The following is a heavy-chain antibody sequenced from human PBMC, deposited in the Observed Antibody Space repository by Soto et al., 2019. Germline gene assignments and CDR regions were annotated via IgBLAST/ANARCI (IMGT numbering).Heavy chain of an antibody. Sequence: GGSLRLSCAASGFTFSSYWMHWVRQAPGKGLVWVSRISSDGSYTNYADSVKGRFTISRDNAKNTLYLQMNSLRAEDTAAYYCATDKVAARPDFDVWGQGTLGT. CDR2: ISSDGSYT. V-gene: IGHV3-74*01. CDR3: ATDKVAARPDFDV. J-gene: IGHJ4*02. CDR1: GFTFSSYW. D-gene: IGHD6-6*01.